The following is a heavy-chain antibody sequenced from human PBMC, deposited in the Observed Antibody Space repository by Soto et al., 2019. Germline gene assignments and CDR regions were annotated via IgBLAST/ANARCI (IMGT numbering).Heavy chain of an antibody. J-gene: IGHJ4*02. D-gene: IGHD3-10*01. CDR2: IKSKTDGETT. V-gene: IGHV3-15*07. CDR1: GFTFGNAW. CDR3: RWFHY. Sequence: EVQLVESGGGLVKPGDSLRLSCAASGFTFGNAWMNWVRQAPGKGLEWVGRIKSKTDGETTDYAAPVKGRFTISRDDSKNTLYLQMNNLKTEDTAVYYFRWFHYWGQGTLVTVSS.